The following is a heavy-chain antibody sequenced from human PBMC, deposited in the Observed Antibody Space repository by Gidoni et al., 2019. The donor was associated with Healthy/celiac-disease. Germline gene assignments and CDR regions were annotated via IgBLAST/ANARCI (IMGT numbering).Heavy chain of an antibody. Sequence: EVKLVESGGGWVQPGGALRLSCAAAGLTVSSYWMSWVRQAPGKGLEWLANIKQDGSEKYYVYSVKGRFTISRDNAKNSLYLQMNSLRAEDTAVYYCARETYYYDSSGYPYLWGQGTLVTVSS. CDR2: IKQDGSEK. CDR1: GLTVSSYW. CDR3: ARETYYYDSSGYPYL. J-gene: IGHJ4*02. V-gene: IGHV3-7*01. D-gene: IGHD3-22*01.